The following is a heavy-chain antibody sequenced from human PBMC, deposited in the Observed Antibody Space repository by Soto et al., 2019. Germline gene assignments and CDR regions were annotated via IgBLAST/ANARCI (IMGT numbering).Heavy chain of an antibody. V-gene: IGHV5-10-1*01. CDR3: ASVDYYDSSGYVKSDY. Sequence: PGESLKISCKGSGYSFTSYWISWVRQMPGKGLEWMGRIDPSDSYTNYSPSFQGHVTISADKSISTAYLQWSSLKASDTAMYYCASVDYYDSSGYVKSDYWGQGTLVTVSS. J-gene: IGHJ4*02. CDR2: IDPSDSYT. CDR1: GYSFTSYW. D-gene: IGHD3-22*01.